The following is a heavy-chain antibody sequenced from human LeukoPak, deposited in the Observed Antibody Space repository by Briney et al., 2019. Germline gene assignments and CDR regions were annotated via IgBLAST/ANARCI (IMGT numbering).Heavy chain of an antibody. D-gene: IGHD3-16*02. CDR1: GFTFSSYA. CDR3: AKSEDYDYVWGSYRFDY. V-gene: IGHV3-23*01. J-gene: IGHJ4*02. CDR2: ISGSGGST. Sequence: GGSLRLSCAASGFTFSSYAMSWVRQAPGKGLEWVSAISGSGGSTYYADSVKGRFTISRDNSKNTLYLQMNSLRAEDTAVYYCAKSEDYDYVWGSYRFDYWGQGTLVTVSS.